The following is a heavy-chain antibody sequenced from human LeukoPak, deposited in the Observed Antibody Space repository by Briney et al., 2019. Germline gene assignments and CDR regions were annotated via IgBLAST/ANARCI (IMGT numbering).Heavy chain of an antibody. D-gene: IGHD1-26*01. Sequence: ASVKVSCKASGYTFTSYGTSWVRQAPGQGLEWMGWISAYNGNTNYAQKLQGRVTMTTDTSTSTAYMELRSLRSDDTAVYYCARDDGPYSGSYYFDYWGQGTLVTVSS. CDR1: GYTFTSYG. CDR3: ARDDGPYSGSYYFDY. V-gene: IGHV1-18*01. J-gene: IGHJ4*02. CDR2: ISAYNGNT.